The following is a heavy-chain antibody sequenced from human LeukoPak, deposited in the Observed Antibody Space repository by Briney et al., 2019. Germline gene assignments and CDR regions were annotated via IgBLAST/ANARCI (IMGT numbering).Heavy chain of an antibody. CDR1: GGSFSGYY. D-gene: IGHD6-13*01. J-gene: IGHJ3*02. V-gene: IGHV4-34*01. Sequence: PSETLSLTCAVYGGSFSGYYWSWVRQVPEKGLEWIGEINHRGGTNCNPSLKSRVTISVDTSKNQFSLKLNSVTAADTAVYYCAREIAAARGAFDIWGQGTMVTVSS. CDR3: AREIAAARGAFDI. CDR2: INHRGGT.